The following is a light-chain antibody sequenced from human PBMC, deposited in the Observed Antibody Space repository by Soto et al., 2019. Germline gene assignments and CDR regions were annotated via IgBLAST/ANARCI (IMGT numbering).Light chain of an antibody. CDR3: QQYNKWPLT. V-gene: IGKV3-15*01. CDR1: HSVTSN. J-gene: IGKJ4*01. Sequence: EIVMTQSPAPLSVSPGERATPSCRASHSVTSNLAWYQQKPGQAPKLLIYGAYTRAPGIPSRFSGSGSGTEFTLSISSLQSEDFAVYSCQQYNKWPLTFGGGTRVEIK. CDR2: GAY.